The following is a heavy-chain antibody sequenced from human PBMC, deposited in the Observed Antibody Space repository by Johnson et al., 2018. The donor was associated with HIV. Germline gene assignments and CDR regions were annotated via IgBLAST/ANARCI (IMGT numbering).Heavy chain of an antibody. Sequence: QVQLVESGGGVVQPGRSLRLSCAASGFTFSNYALHWVRQAPGRGLEWVALISHDGSNKYYADFVKGRFTISRDNAKNSLYLQMNSLRAEDTALYYCARVTRYNWNSDAFDIWGQGTMVTVSS. CDR3: ARVTRYNWNSDAFDI. V-gene: IGHV3-30-3*01. CDR1: GFTFSNYA. J-gene: IGHJ3*02. CDR2: ISHDGSNK. D-gene: IGHD1-1*01.